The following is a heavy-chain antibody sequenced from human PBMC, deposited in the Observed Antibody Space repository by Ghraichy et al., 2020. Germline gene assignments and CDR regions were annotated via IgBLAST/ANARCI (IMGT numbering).Heavy chain of an antibody. D-gene: IGHD2-2*01. CDR2: INPNSGGT. CDR1: GYTFTGYY. Sequence: ASVKVSCKASGYTFTGYYMHWVRQAPGQGLEWMGRINPNSGGTNYAQKFQGRVTMTRDTSISTASMELSRLRSDDTAVYYCARGYCSGTSCYSFPSYYYYMDVWGKGTTVTVSS. J-gene: IGHJ6*03. V-gene: IGHV1-2*06. CDR3: ARGYCSGTSCYSFPSYYYYMDV.